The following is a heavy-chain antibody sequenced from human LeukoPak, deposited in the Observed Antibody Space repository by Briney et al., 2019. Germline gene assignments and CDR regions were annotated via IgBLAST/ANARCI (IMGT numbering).Heavy chain of an antibody. Sequence: PSETLSLTCAVYGGSFSGYYWSWIRQPPGKGLEWIGEINHSGSTNYNPSLKSRVTISVDTSKNQFSLKLSSVTAADTAVYYCARGIQLWLYYWGQGTLVTVSS. CDR1: GGSFSGYY. D-gene: IGHD5-18*01. V-gene: IGHV4-34*01. CDR3: ARGIQLWLYY. J-gene: IGHJ4*02. CDR2: INHSGST.